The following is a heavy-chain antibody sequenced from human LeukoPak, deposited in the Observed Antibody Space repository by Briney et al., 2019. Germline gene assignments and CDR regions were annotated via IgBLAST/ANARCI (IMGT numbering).Heavy chain of an antibody. V-gene: IGHV3-23*01. CDR3: ARQWLVNG. Sequence: GGSLRLTCAASGFAFNNYAMNWVRQAPGKGLEWVSSISESGGTTDYADSVKGRFTISRDNSKNTLYLQMNSLRAEDTAVYYCARQWLVNGWGQGTLVTVSS. CDR1: GFAFNNYA. D-gene: IGHD6-19*01. J-gene: IGHJ4*02. CDR2: ISESGGTT.